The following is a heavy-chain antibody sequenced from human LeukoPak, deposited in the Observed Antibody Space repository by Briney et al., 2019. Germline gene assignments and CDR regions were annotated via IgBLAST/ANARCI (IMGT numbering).Heavy chain of an antibody. J-gene: IGHJ1*01. Sequence: GGSLRLSCAASGFSFSGYWMHWVRQAPGKGRVWVSRFKSDGKTNYADSVKGRFTISRDNAKNTVSLQMNSLRAEDTGVYYCARAPSEIGGYYPEYFRHWGQGTLVTVSS. V-gene: IGHV3-74*01. D-gene: IGHD3-22*01. CDR3: ARAPSEIGGYYPEYFRH. CDR2: FKSDGKT. CDR1: GFSFSGYW.